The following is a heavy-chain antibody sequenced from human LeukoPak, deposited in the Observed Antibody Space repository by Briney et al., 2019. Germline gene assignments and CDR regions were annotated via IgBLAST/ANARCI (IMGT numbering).Heavy chain of an antibody. Sequence: PGGSLRLSCAASGFTFSSYEMNWVRQAPGKGLEWVSYISSSGSTIYYADSVKGRFTISRDNAKNSLYLHMNSLRAEDTAVYYCAREPAAVIFDYWGQGTLVTVSS. CDR3: AREPAAVIFDY. D-gene: IGHD6-13*01. CDR1: GFTFSSYE. CDR2: ISSSGSTI. J-gene: IGHJ4*02. V-gene: IGHV3-48*03.